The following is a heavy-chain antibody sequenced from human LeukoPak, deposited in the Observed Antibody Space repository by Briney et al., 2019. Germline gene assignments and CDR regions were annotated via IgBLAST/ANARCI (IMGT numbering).Heavy chain of an antibody. J-gene: IGHJ4*02. CDR3: ARHRKYYGSGRLYYFDY. Sequence: SETLSLTCTVSGYSISSGYYWGWIRQPPGKGLEWIGSIYHSGSTNYNPSLKSRVTISVDTSKNQFSLKLSSVTAADTAVYYCARHRKYYGSGRLYYFDYWGQGTLVIVSS. CDR2: IYHSGST. V-gene: IGHV4-38-2*02. D-gene: IGHD3-10*01. CDR1: GYSISSGYY.